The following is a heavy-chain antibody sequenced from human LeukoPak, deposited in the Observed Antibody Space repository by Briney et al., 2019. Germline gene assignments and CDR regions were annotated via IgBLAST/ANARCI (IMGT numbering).Heavy chain of an antibody. CDR3: ARSPYCSGGSCYLLTPLFDY. D-gene: IGHD2-15*01. J-gene: IGHJ4*02. CDR2: ISAYNGNT. CDR1: GYTFTSYG. V-gene: IGHV1-18*01. Sequence: ASVTVSCKASGYTFTSYGISWVRQAPGQGLEWMGWISAYNGNTNYAQKLQGRVTMTTDTSTSTAYMELRSLRSDDTAVYYCARSPYCSGGSCYLLTPLFDYWGQGTLVTVSS.